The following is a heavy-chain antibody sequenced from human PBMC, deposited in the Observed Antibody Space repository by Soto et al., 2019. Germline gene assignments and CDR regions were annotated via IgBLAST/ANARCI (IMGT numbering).Heavy chain of an antibody. CDR1: GGTFSNSA. CDR3: ARDKDQRPLGGHYYSIMEV. J-gene: IGHJ6*04. Sequence: QVQLEQSGAEVKKPGSSVKVSCRASGGTFSNSAISWVRQAPGQGLEWMGGIMPIFRTPDYAQKFQGRGTXTXDXXTSTAYMELSGLRSEDTAVYYCARDKDQRPLGGHYYSIMEVGGKGTKVSVPS. V-gene: IGHV1-69*05. D-gene: IGHD2-2*01. CDR2: IMPIFRTP.